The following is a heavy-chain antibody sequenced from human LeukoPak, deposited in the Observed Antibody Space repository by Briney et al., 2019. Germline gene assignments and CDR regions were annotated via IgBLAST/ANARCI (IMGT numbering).Heavy chain of an antibody. CDR3: AKGGPTPRNVVVAASEYFQT. CDR2: ISSSGSTI. CDR1: GFTFSSYS. Sequence: GGSLRLSCAASGFTFSSYSMNWVRQAPGKGLEWVSYISSSGSTIYYADSVKGRFTISRDNSKNTLYLQMNRLRSDDTAVYYCAKGGPTPRNVVVAASEYFQTWGQGTLVTVSS. J-gene: IGHJ1*01. V-gene: IGHV3-48*01. D-gene: IGHD2-21*02.